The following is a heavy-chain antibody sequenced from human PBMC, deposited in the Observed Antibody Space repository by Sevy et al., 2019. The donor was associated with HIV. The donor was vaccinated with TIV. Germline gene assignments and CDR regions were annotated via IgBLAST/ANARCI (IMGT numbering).Heavy chain of an antibody. Sequence: GGSLRLSCEASGFTFSSYEMNWVRQAPGKGLEWVSYISSSGTTIKYADSVKGRFTISRDNAKNSLYLQMNSLRAEDTAVYYCARDLVVPAAIGYYYGMDVWGQGTTVTVSS. V-gene: IGHV3-48*03. CDR1: GFTFSSYE. J-gene: IGHJ6*02. CDR2: ISSSGTTI. CDR3: ARDLVVPAAIGYYYGMDV. D-gene: IGHD2-2*01.